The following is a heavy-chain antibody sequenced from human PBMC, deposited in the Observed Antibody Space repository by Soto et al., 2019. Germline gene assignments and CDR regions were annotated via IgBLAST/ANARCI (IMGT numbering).Heavy chain of an antibody. CDR3: ARDVFILERRPYYYYGMDV. D-gene: IGHD1-1*01. CDR1: GGSISSYY. V-gene: IGHV4-59*01. CDR2: IYYSGST. J-gene: IGHJ6*02. Sequence: SETLSLTCTVSGGSISSYYWSWIRQPPGKGLEWIGYIYYSGSTNYNPSLKSRVTISVDTSKNQFSLKLSSVTAADTAVYYFARDVFILERRPYYYYGMDVWGQGTTVTVSS.